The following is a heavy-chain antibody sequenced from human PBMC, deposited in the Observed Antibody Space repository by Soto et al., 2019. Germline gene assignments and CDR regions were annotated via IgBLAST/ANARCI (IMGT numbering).Heavy chain of an antibody. CDR3: AAGLVAAAGTRYYYGMDV. J-gene: IGHJ6*02. CDR2: INPYGGAA. D-gene: IGHD6-13*01. Sequence: ASVKVSCKASGYTFTSTWMHWVRQAPGQGLEWMGIINPYGGAATYAQKFQERVTITRDMSTSTAYMELSSLRSEDTAVYYCAAGLVAAAGTRYYYGMDVWAQGTTVPVSS. V-gene: IGHV1-46*01. CDR1: GYTFTSTW.